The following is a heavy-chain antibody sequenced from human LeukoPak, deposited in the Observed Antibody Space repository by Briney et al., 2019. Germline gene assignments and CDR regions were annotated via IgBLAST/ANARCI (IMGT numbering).Heavy chain of an antibody. J-gene: IGHJ6*02. Sequence: SVKVSCKASGYTFTSYAISWVRQAPGQGLEWMGGIIPIFGTANYAQKFQGRVTITADESTSTAYMELSSLRSEDTAVYYCASGGLTVTTYYYYYGMDVWGQGTTVTVSS. CDR2: IIPIFGTA. CDR1: GYTFTSYA. CDR3: ASGGLTVTTYYYYYGMDV. D-gene: IGHD4-11*01. V-gene: IGHV1-69*13.